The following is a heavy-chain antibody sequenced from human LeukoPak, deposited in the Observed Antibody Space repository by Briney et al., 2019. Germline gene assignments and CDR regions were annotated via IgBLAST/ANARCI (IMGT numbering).Heavy chain of an antibody. CDR3: ARDPGSWYYYYMDV. D-gene: IGHD6-13*01. V-gene: IGHV3-7*01. J-gene: IGHJ6*03. CDR1: GFTFSNFW. CDR2: INHDGSEK. Sequence: LAGGSLRLSCAASGFTFSNFWIHWVRQAPGKGPEWVANINHDGSEKFYVDSVKGRFTISRDNTKNSLYLQMSSLSAEDTAVYYCARDPGSWYYYYMDVWGKGTTVTVSS.